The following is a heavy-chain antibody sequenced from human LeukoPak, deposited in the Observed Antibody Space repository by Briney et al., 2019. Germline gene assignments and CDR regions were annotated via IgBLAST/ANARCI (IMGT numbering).Heavy chain of an antibody. D-gene: IGHD3-10*01. CDR2: IYYSGST. J-gene: IGHJ4*02. CDR3: ARPREFYYFDY. CDR1: GGSISSYY. V-gene: IGHV4-59*08. Sequence: SETLSLTCTVSGGSISSYYWSWIRQPPGKGLEWIGYIYYSGSTNYNPSLKSRVTISVDTSKNQFSLKLSSVTAADTAVYYCARPREFYYFDYWGQGTLVTVSS.